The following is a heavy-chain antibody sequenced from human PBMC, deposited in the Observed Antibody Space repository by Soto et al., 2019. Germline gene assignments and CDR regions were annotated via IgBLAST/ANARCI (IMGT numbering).Heavy chain of an antibody. J-gene: IGHJ4*02. D-gene: IGHD6-13*01. CDR3: ARDPHGLKGIAAAGPEFDY. Sequence: QVQLVQSGAEVKKPGSSVKVSCKASGGTFSSYTISWVRQAPGQGLEWMGRIIPILGIANYAQKFQGRVTITADKSTSTAYMELSSLRSEDTAVYYCARDPHGLKGIAAAGPEFDYWGQGTLVTVSS. CDR2: IIPILGIA. CDR1: GGTFSSYT. V-gene: IGHV1-69*08.